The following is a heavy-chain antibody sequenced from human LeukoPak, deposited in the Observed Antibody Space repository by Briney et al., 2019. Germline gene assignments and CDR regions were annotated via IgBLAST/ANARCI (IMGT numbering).Heavy chain of an antibody. V-gene: IGHV1-2*06. Sequence: ASMKVSCKASGYTFTGYYMHWVRQAPGQGLEWMGRINPNSGGTNYAQKFQGRVTMTRDTSISTAYMELSRLRSDDTAVYYCARDLLGSDCSSTSCYNYYFDYWGQGTLVTVSS. CDR1: GYTFTGYY. CDR3: ARDLLGSDCSSTSCYNYYFDY. J-gene: IGHJ4*02. CDR2: INPNSGGT. D-gene: IGHD2-2*02.